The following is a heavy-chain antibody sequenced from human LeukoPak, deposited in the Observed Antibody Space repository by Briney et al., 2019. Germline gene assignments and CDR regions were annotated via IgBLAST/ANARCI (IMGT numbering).Heavy chain of an antibody. D-gene: IGHD1-26*01. V-gene: IGHV4-30-4*01. J-gene: IGHJ4*02. Sequence: SETLSLTCTVSGGSISSGDYYWSWIRQPPGKGLEWIGYIYYSGSTYYNPSLKSRVTISVDTSKSQFSLNLSSVTAADTAIYYCARLTGGGSYWGYFDYWGQGNLVTVSS. CDR3: ARLTGGGSYWGYFDY. CDR2: IYYSGST. CDR1: GGSISSGDYY.